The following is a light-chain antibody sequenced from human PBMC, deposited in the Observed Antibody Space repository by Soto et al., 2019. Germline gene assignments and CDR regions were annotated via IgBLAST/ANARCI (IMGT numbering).Light chain of an antibody. J-gene: IGKJ4*01. V-gene: IGKV3-15*01. CDR2: GAS. CDR1: QSVSSN. CDR3: QQYNNWPLT. Sequence: EIVMTQSPATLSVSPGERATLSCRASQSVSSNLAWYQQKPGQAPRLLIYGASTRATGIPARFSGRWSGTDFTRTISSLQSEDFAVYYCQQYNNWPLTFGGGTKVEIK.